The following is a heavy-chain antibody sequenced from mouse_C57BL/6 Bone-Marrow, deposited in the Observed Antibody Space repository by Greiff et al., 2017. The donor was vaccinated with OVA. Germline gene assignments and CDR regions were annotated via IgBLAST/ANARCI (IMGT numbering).Heavy chain of an antibody. Sequence: EVKLMESGGGLVKPGGSLKLSCAASGFTFSDYGMHWVRQAPEKGLEWVAYISSGSSTIYYADTVKGRFTISRDNAKNTLCLQMTSLRSEYAAMYYCARPLIPTRYFDVWGTGTTVTVSS. CDR1: GFTFSDYG. D-gene: IGHD1-1*01. CDR2: ISSGSSTI. J-gene: IGHJ1*03. V-gene: IGHV5-17*01. CDR3: ARPLIPTRYFDV.